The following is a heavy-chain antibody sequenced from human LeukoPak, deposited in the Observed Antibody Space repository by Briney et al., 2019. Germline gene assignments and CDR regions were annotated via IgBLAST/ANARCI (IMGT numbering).Heavy chain of an antibody. CDR1: GFTFSRYA. CDR2: ISGGSSSI. Sequence: GGSLRLSCAGSGFTFSRYAMTWARQAPGKGLEWVSDISGGSSSIYYADSVKGRFTISRDNSKNTLSLQMDSLRAEDTAVYYCAKLGGSSRSGYYVDYWGQGTLVTVSS. CDR3: AKLGGSSRSGYYVDY. V-gene: IGHV3-23*01. D-gene: IGHD3-10*01. J-gene: IGHJ4*02.